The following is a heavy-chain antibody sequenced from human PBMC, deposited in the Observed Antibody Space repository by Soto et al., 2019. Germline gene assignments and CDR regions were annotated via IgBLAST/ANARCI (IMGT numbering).Heavy chain of an antibody. J-gene: IGHJ6*02. D-gene: IGHD3-22*01. Sequence: QVQLVESGGGVVQPGTSLRLSCAASGFAFSSFGMHWVRQAPGKGLEWVAGISYEGRNKSYADSVKGRFTISRDNSKNTLYLQINSLKTEDTAVYYCAKVDPSDHCVVVFFYCFGLDVWGQGHTVTVSS. CDR2: ISYEGRNK. V-gene: IGHV3-30*18. CDR1: GFAFSSFG. CDR3: AKVDPSDHCVVVFFYCFGLDV.